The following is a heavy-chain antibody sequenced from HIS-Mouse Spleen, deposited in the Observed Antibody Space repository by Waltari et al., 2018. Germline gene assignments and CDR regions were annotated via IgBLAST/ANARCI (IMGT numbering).Heavy chain of an antibody. CDR1: GFTFSSYS. CDR3: ARGLGANLKLEIDY. D-gene: IGHD3-16*01. CDR2: ISSSSSYI. J-gene: IGHJ4*02. V-gene: IGHV3-21*01. Sequence: EVQLVESGGGLVKPGGSLRLSCAASGFTFSSYSMNWVRQAPGKGLEWVSSISSSSSYIYYADSVKGRFTISRDNAKNSLYLQMNSLRAEDTAVYYCARGLGANLKLEIDYWGQGTLVTVSS.